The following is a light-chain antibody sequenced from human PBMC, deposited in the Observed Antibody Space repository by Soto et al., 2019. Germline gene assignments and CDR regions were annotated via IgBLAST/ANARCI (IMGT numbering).Light chain of an antibody. J-gene: IGKJ3*01. Sequence: DIQMTQSPSSLSASVGDRVTITCRSSQSITTYLNWYHQKPGKAPKLLIYDAYSLQIGVPSRFSGSRSGTDFTLTISSLQPEDFATYYCQQSFSTPFTFGPGTKVDIK. V-gene: IGKV1-39*01. CDR2: DAY. CDR3: QQSFSTPFT. CDR1: QSITTY.